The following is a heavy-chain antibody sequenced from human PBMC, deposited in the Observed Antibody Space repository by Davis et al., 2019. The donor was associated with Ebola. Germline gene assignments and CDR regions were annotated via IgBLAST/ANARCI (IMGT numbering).Heavy chain of an antibody. CDR1: GGSISSYY. V-gene: IGHV4-59*01. CDR2: LYYSGST. CDR3: ARSTYSGYDFRY. D-gene: IGHD5-12*01. J-gene: IGHJ4*02. Sequence: SETLSLTCTVSGGSISSYYWSWIRPPPGKGLEWIGYLYYSGSTNDTPSLKSRVTISVDTSKNQFSLKLSSVTAADTAVYYCARSTYSGYDFRYWGQGTLVTVSS.